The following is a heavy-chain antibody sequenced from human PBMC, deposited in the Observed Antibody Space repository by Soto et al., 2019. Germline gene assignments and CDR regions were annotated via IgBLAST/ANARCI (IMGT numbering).Heavy chain of an antibody. J-gene: IGHJ4*02. V-gene: IGHV1-69*06. D-gene: IGHD5-18*01. Sequence: QVQLVQSGAEVKKSGSSVKVSCKASGGTFSSYAISWVRQAPGQGLEWMGGIIPIFGTANYAQKFQGRVTITADKSTSTAYMELSSLRSADTAVYYCARELVTPLGYSYGLDYWGQGTLVTVSS. CDR3: ARELVTPLGYSYGLDY. CDR1: GGTFSSYA. CDR2: IIPIFGTA.